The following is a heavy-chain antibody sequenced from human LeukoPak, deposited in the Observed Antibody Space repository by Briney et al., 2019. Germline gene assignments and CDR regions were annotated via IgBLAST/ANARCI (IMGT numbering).Heavy chain of an antibody. CDR1: GFTFSSYA. J-gene: IGHJ4*02. V-gene: IGHV3-23*01. D-gene: IGHD1-26*01. CDR3: AKGGKWELSQHYFDY. CDR2: ISGTGGST. Sequence: PGGSLRLSCAASGFTFSSYAMSWVRQAPGKGLEWVSAISGTGGSTYYADSVKGRFTISRDNSKNTLYLQMNSLRAEDTAVYYCAKGGKWELSQHYFDYWGQGTLVTVSS.